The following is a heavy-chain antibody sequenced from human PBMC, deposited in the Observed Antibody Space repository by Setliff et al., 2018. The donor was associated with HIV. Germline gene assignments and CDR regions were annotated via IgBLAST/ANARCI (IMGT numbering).Heavy chain of an antibody. CDR1: GASISNFY. D-gene: IGHD5-18*01. CDR2: IYTSGNT. CDR3: ARDPGYTSGSTFHFDY. V-gene: IGHV4-4*07. J-gene: IGHJ4*02. Sequence: SETLSLTCTVSGASISNFYWSWIRQPAGKGLEWIGRIYTSGNTNYNPSLKSRVTMSVDTSKKQFSLKLTSVTAADTAVYFCARDPGYTSGSTFHFDYWGQGTLVTVSS.